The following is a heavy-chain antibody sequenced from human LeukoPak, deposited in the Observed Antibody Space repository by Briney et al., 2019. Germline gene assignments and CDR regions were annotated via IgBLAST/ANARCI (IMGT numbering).Heavy chain of an antibody. CDR1: GFTFSSYS. Sequence: PGGSLRLSCAASGFTFSSYSMSWVRQAPGKGLEWVSSISSSSSYICYADSVKGRFTISRDDAKSSLYLQMNSLRAEDTAVFYCARYCSGGSCFPHYYGMDVWGPGTTVTVSS. D-gene: IGHD2-15*01. CDR3: ARYCSGGSCFPHYYGMDV. J-gene: IGHJ6*02. CDR2: ISSSSSYI. V-gene: IGHV3-21*01.